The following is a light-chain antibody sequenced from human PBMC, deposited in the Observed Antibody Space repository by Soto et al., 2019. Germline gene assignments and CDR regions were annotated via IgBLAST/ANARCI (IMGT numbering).Light chain of an antibody. CDR3: QQSFSAPWT. CDR1: QSIRSY. J-gene: IGKJ1*01. V-gene: IGKV1-39*01. Sequence: DIQMTQSPSSLSASLGDRVTITCRASQSIRSYLNWYQQKPGKAPKSLIYAASSLQSGVPSRISGSGFGTEFTLTISSLQPEDFATYYCQQSFSAPWTFGQVTKVEI. CDR2: AAS.